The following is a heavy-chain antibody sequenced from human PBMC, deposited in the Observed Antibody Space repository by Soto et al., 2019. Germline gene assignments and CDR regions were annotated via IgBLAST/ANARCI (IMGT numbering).Heavy chain of an antibody. V-gene: IGHV4-59*01. CDR1: GGSISSYY. CDR2: IYYSGST. CDR3: ARDRESSSWYVGIYYYYYGMDV. Sequence: SETLSLTCTVSGGSISSYYWSWIRQPPGKGLEWIGYIYYSGSTNYNPSLKSRVTISVDTSKNQFSLKLSSVTAADTAVYYCARDRESSSWYVGIYYYYYGMDVWGQGTTVTVSS. D-gene: IGHD6-13*01. J-gene: IGHJ6*02.